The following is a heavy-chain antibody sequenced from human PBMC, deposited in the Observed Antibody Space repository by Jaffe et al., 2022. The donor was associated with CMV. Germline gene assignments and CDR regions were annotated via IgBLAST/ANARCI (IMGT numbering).Heavy chain of an antibody. D-gene: IGHD4-17*01. CDR1: GGSFSGYY. V-gene: IGHV4-34*01. CDR3: ARGPWRTRTVTKRRLGGYFDY. J-gene: IGHJ4*02. Sequence: QVQLQQWGAGLLKPSETLSLTCAVYGGSFSGYYWSWIRQPPGKGLEWIGEINHSGSTNYNPSLKSRVTISVDTSKNQFSLKLSSVTAADTAVYYCARGPWRTRTVTKRRLGGYFDYWGQGTLVTVSS. CDR2: INHSGST.